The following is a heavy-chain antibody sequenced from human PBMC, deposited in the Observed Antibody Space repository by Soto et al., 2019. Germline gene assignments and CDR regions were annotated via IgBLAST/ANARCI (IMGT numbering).Heavy chain of an antibody. CDR2: ISGSGGST. V-gene: IGHV3-23*01. CDR3: AKDSPAPIIVVVPAAIVDAFDI. D-gene: IGHD2-2*02. Sequence: SGGSLRLSCAASGFTFSSYAMSWVRQAPGKGLEWVSAISGSGGSTYYADSVKGRFTISRDNSKNTLYLQMNSLRAEDTAVYYCAKDSPAPIIVVVPAAIVDAFDIWGQGTMVTVSS. J-gene: IGHJ3*02. CDR1: GFTFSSYA.